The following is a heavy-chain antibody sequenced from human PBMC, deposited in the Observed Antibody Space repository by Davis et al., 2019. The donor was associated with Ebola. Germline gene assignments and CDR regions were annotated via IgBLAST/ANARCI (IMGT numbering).Heavy chain of an antibody. CDR1: GGSISSSSYY. D-gene: IGHD3-3*01. CDR2: INYSGNT. J-gene: IGHJ4*02. Sequence: MPSETLSLTCTVSGGSISSSSYYWGWIRQPPGKGLEWIGSINYSGNTYYNPSLKSRVSIFVDTPKNQLSLKLSSVTAADTAMYYCVGQWVTILGVLVWGQGTLVTVSS. V-gene: IGHV4-39*01. CDR3: VGQWVTILGVLV.